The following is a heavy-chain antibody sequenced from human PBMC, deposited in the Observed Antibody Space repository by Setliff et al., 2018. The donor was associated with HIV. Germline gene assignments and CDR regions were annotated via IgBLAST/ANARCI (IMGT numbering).Heavy chain of an antibody. J-gene: IGHJ3*02. CDR3: ARRASGYYYGGAFDI. CDR2: IFYSGST. Sequence: SETLSLTCTVSGGSISRSRNYWGWIRQPPGKGLEWIGSIFYSGSTYYNPSLKSRPTISVDTSKNQFSLKLNSVTAADTAVYYCARRASGYYYGGAFDIWGQGTMVTVSS. CDR1: GGSISRSRNY. V-gene: IGHV4-39*01. D-gene: IGHD3-22*01.